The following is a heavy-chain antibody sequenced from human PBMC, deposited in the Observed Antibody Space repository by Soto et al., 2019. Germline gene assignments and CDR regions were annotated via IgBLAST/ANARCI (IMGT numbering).Heavy chain of an antibody. Sequence: ASLKVSCKASGYSVTIYYIHWVRQAPGQGLEWMGIINPSGDTTTYAQRFQGRVTMTRDTSTNTAYMGLSRLRSEDTAVYYCARGLDFRLLWFVELPNDAFDIWGQGTMVTVSS. CDR2: INPSGDTT. CDR1: GYSVTIYY. J-gene: IGHJ3*02. CDR3: ARGLDFRLLWFVELPNDAFDI. V-gene: IGHV1-46*01. D-gene: IGHD3-10*01.